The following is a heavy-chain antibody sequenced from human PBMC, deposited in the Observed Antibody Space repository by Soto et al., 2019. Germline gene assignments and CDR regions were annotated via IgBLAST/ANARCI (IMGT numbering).Heavy chain of an antibody. CDR3: ARGGYDFWSGYYVNAFDI. CDR2: IYYSGST. J-gene: IGHJ3*02. D-gene: IGHD3-3*01. Sequence: SETLSLTCTVSGGSISSGGYYWSWIRQHPGKGLEWIGYIYYSGSTYYNPSLKSRVTISVDTSKNQFSLKLSSVTAADTAVYYCARGGYDFWSGYYVNAFDIWGQGTMVTVS. V-gene: IGHV4-31*03. CDR1: GGSISSGGYY.